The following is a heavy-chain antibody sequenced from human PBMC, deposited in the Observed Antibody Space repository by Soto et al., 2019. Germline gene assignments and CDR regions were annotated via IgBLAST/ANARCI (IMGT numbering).Heavy chain of an antibody. CDR2: IYYSGST. CDR1: GGSISGYY. D-gene: IGHD3-10*01. Sequence: SETLSLTCSVSGGSISGYYWSWIRQPPGKGLEWIGYIYYSGSTDYNPSLKSRVTISADTSKNQFSLKLNSVTAADTAVYYCARVRFAVVRGVIMANWFDPWGQGTLVTVSS. V-gene: IGHV4-59*01. CDR3: ARVRFAVVRGVIMANWFDP. J-gene: IGHJ5*02.